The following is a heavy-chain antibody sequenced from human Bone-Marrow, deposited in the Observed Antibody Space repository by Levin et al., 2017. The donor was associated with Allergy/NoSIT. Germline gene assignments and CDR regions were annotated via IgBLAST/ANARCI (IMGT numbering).Heavy chain of an antibody. D-gene: IGHD6-6*01. V-gene: IGHV1-2*06. CDR1: GYTFTGYY. CDR2: INPNSGGT. Sequence: ASVKVSCKASGYTFTGYYMHWVRQAPGQGLEWMGRINPNSGGTNYAQKFQGRVTMTRDTSISTAYMELSRLRSDDTAVYYCAREETGSSDYFDYWGQGTLVTVSS. J-gene: IGHJ4*02. CDR3: AREETGSSDYFDY.